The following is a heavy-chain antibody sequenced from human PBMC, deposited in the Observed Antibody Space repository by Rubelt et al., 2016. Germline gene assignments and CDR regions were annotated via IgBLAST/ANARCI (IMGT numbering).Heavy chain of an antibody. CDR1: EFTFRSYD. Sequence: EVQLVESGGGLVQPGGSLRLSCAASEFTFRSYDMYWVRQATGKGLEWVSATGTAGETSYPDSVKGRLTISRENAKNTFYLQMNSMRAGDTAVYYCARDGGGYLRYLDYWGLGTLVTVSS. CDR2: TGTAGET. V-gene: IGHV3-13*04. D-gene: IGHD1-26*01. CDR3: ARDGGGYLRYLDY. J-gene: IGHJ4*02.